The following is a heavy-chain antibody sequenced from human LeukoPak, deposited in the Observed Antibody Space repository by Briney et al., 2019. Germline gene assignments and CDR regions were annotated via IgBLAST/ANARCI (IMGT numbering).Heavy chain of an antibody. D-gene: IGHD3-22*01. CDR2: INTDGSNT. CDR3: ALHKTDYYYDSSGYYY. J-gene: IGHJ4*02. V-gene: IGHV3-74*01. CDR1: GFSFSSYW. Sequence: PGGSLRLSCAASGFSFSSYWTHWVRQAPGKGLVWVSRINTDGSNTTYADSVKGRFTMSRDNTKNTLYLQMNGLRVEDTAVYYCALHKTDYYYDSSGYYYWGQGTLVTVSS.